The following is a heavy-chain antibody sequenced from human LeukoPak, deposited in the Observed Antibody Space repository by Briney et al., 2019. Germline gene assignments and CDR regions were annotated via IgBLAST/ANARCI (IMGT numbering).Heavy chain of an antibody. CDR3: AREGGYSYGYLDY. CDR2: IWYDGSNK. D-gene: IGHD5-18*01. CDR1: GFTFSSYG. J-gene: IGHJ4*02. Sequence: PGGSLRLSCAASGFTFSSYGMHWVRQAPGKGLEWVAVIWYDGSNKYYADSVKGRFTIYRDNSKNTLYLQMNSLRAEDTAVYYWAREGGYSYGYLDYWGQGTLVTVSS. V-gene: IGHV3-33*01.